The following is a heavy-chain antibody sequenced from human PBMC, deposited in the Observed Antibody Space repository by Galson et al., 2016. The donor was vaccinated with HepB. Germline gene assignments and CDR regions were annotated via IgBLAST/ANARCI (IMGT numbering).Heavy chain of an antibody. CDR2: INHSGTT. J-gene: IGHJ4*02. CDR1: GDSISSSNW. V-gene: IGHV4-4*02. Sequence: SETLSLTCAVFGDSISSSNWWSWVRQPPGKGLEWIGEINHSGTTNYNPSLRSRVTISVDKSKNQFSLKLTSVTAADTAVFYCGSQKGNMLRGDYKHSWGQGTLVTVSS. D-gene: IGHD3-10*01. CDR3: GSQKGNMLRGDYKHS.